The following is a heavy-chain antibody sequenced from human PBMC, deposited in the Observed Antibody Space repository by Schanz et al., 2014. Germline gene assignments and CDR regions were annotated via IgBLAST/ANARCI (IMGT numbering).Heavy chain of an antibody. V-gene: IGHV3-23*01. CDR3: ARANSRRKINFDY. Sequence: EVQLLESGGGLVQPGGSLRLSCAASGFTFSSYAMSWVRQAPGKGLEWVSALSGSGGSTYYADSVKGRFTISRDNSKNTLYLQRNSLRAEDAAVYYCARANSRRKINFDYWGRGTLVAVSS. CDR1: GFTFSSYA. J-gene: IGHJ4*02. D-gene: IGHD2-21*01. CDR2: LSGSGGST.